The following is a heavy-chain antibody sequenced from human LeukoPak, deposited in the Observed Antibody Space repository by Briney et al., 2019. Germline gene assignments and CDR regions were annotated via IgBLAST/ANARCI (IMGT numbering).Heavy chain of an antibody. D-gene: IGHD6-19*01. V-gene: IGHV3-30*04. CDR2: ISYDGSNK. J-gene: IGHJ4*02. Sequence: PGGSLRLSCAAPGFTFSSYAMHWVRQAPGKGLEWVAVISYDGSNKYYADSVKGRFTISRDNSKNTLYLQMNSLRAEDTAVYYCARSLGDSSGCHWGQGTLVTVSS. CDR3: ARSLGDSSGCH. CDR1: GFTFSSYA.